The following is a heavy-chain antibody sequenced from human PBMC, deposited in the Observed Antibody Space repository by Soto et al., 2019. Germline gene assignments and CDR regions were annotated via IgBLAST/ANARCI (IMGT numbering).Heavy chain of an antibody. D-gene: IGHD6-19*01. V-gene: IGHV1-3*05. J-gene: IGHJ4*02. Sequence: QVQLVQSGAEEKKPGASVKVSCKASGYTFTGYAMHWVRQAPGQRLEWMGWINADDGNTKYSQKFQGRVTSTRDTSASTAYMELGSRRSEDTAVYYCARAVAVAADFDYWGQGTLVTVSS. CDR1: GYTFTGYA. CDR3: ARAVAVAADFDY. CDR2: INADDGNT.